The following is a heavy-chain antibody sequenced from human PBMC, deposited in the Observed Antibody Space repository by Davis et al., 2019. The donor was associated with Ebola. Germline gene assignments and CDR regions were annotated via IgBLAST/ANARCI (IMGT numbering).Heavy chain of an antibody. J-gene: IGHJ6*02. CDR2: LYYSGST. CDR1: GGSISSSSYF. V-gene: IGHV4-39*01. Sequence: SETLSLTCTVSGGSISSSSYFWGWIRQPQGKGLEWIGSLYYSGSTYYNPSLKSRVTISVDTSKNQFSPKVTYVTAADTAVYYCAMNGMDVWGQGTTVTVSS. CDR3: AMNGMDV.